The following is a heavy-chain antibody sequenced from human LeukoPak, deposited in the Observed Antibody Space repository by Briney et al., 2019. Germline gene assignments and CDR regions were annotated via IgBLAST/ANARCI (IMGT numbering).Heavy chain of an antibody. CDR3: AKGDIVVVPAAITFTY. J-gene: IGHJ4*02. V-gene: IGHV3-23*01. D-gene: IGHD2-2*01. CDR1: EFTFSSYA. Sequence: GGSLRLSCAASEFTFSSYAMSWVRQAPGKGLEWVSAISGSGGSTYYADSVKGRFTISRGNSKNTLYLQMNSLRAEDTAVYYCAKGDIVVVPAAITFTYWGQGTLVTVSS. CDR2: ISGSGGST.